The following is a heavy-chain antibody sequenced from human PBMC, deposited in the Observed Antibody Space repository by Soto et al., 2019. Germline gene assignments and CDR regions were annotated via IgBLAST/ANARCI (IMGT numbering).Heavy chain of an antibody. J-gene: IGHJ4*02. CDR1: GGSISNGDYY. CDR2: IYYSGST. Sequence: SETLSLTCTVSGGSISNGDYYWSWIRQHPGKGLEWIGYIYYSGSTYYNPSLKSRVTISVGTSKNQFSLKLSSVTAADTAVYYCARWPQLKPRFDYWGQGTLVTVSS. V-gene: IGHV4-31*03. D-gene: IGHD1-1*01. CDR3: ARWPQLKPRFDY.